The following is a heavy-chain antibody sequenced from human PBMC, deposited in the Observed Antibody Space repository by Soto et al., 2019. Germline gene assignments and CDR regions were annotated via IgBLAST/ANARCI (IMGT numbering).Heavy chain of an antibody. V-gene: IGHV1-58*02. D-gene: IGHD3-3*01. CDR1: GFTFSNSA. Sequence: QMQLEQSGPEAKKPGTSVKVSCKASGFTFSNSAIQWVRQTRGQRLEWIGWIVVGSGNTNYARALHGRVTITRDMSTSAAYMELSSLRSEDTAIYYCAARSGYYTSYSYIDVWGEGTTVTVSS. CDR2: IVVGSGNT. CDR3: AARSGYYTSYSYIDV. J-gene: IGHJ6*03.